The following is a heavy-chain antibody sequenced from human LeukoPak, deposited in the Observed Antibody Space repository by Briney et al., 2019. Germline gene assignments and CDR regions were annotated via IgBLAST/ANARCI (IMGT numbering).Heavy chain of an antibody. J-gene: IGHJ4*02. D-gene: IGHD3-10*01. CDR2: ISGDGGST. CDR1: GFTFDDYA. CDR3: AKDINYYGSGGLGYFGY. V-gene: IGHV3-43*02. Sequence: PGGSLRLSCAASGFTFDDYAMHWVRQAPGKGLEWVSLISGDGGSTYYADSVKGRFTISRDNSKNSLYLQMNSLRTEDTALYYCAKDINYYGSGGLGYFGYWGQGTLVTVS.